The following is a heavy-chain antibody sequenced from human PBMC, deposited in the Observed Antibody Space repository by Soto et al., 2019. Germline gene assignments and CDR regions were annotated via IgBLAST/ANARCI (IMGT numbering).Heavy chain of an antibody. D-gene: IGHD3-10*01. V-gene: IGHV1-18*01. Sequence: ASVKVSCKASGYTFTSYGISWVRQAPGQGLEWMGWISAYNGNTNYAQKLQGRVTMTTDTATSTAYVELRSLRSDDTAVYYCARVVGGLLTVTPSYFDYWGQGTGVTVSS. CDR3: ARVVGGLLTVTPSYFDY. CDR2: ISAYNGNT. J-gene: IGHJ4*02. CDR1: GYTFTSYG.